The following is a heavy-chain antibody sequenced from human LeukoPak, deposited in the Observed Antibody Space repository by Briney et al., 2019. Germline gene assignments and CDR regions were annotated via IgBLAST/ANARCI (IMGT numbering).Heavy chain of an antibody. D-gene: IGHD6-19*01. CDR3: AREGIAVAGLDYYYYYYMDV. V-gene: IGHV3-23*01. CDR1: GFTFSSYA. Sequence: GGSLRLSCAASGFTFSSYAMSWVRQAPGKGLEWVSSITGSSGSTYYADSVKGRFTISRDNSKSTLYLQMNSLRAEDTAVYYCAREGIAVAGLDYYYYYYMDVWGKGTTVTISS. CDR2: ITGSSGST. J-gene: IGHJ6*03.